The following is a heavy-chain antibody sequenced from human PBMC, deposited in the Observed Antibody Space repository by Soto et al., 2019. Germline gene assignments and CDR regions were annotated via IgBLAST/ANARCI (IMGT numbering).Heavy chain of an antibody. J-gene: IGHJ4*01. CDR1: GGSISSYY. V-gene: IGHV4-59*08. Sequence: PSETLSLTCTVSGGSISSYYWSWILQPPWKGLEWIGDIYYSGSTNYNPSLKSRVTISVDTSKNQFSRKLSSVTAADTAVYYCARHCALRPPPYYSGQRTLVTVSS. D-gene: IGHD6-6*01. CDR2: IYYSGST. CDR3: ARHCALRPPPYY.